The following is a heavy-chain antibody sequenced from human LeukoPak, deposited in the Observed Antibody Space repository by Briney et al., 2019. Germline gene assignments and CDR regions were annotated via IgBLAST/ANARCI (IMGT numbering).Heavy chain of an antibody. Sequence: ASVKVSCKASGGTFSSYAISWVRQAPGQGLEWMGGIIPIFGTANYAQKFQGRVTITADESTSTAYMELSSLRSEDTAVYYCASNYYDSSAYLYGMDVWGQGTTVTVSS. D-gene: IGHD3-22*01. CDR2: IIPIFGTA. J-gene: IGHJ6*02. V-gene: IGHV1-69*13. CDR3: ASNYYDSSAYLYGMDV. CDR1: GGTFSSYA.